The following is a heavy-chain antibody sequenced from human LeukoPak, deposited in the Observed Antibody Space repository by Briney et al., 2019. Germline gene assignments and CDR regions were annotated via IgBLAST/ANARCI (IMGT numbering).Heavy chain of an antibody. J-gene: IGHJ4*02. CDR2: ISYDGSNK. V-gene: IGHV3-30*18. D-gene: IGHD3-22*01. Sequence: GRSLRLSCAASGFXFSSYGIHWVRQAPGKGLEWVAVISYDGSNKYYADSVKGRFTISRDNSKNTLYLQMNSLRVEDTAVYYCAKPYYYDSSGYIDYWGQGTLVTVSS. CDR3: AKPYYYDSSGYIDY. CDR1: GFXFSSYG.